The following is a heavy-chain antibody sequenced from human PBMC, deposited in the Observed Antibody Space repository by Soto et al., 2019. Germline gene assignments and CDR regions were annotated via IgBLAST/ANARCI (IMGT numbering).Heavy chain of an antibody. V-gene: IGHV3-30-3*01. J-gene: IGHJ4*02. Sequence: TGWSLRLSCASPVFTFIIYALHWVRQAPGKGLEWVAVVSPNGNNQYYADSVKGRFTISRDTSKSTLYLQMTSLRPDDTAVYYCATGANFYYDTSRYWGQGTLVTVSS. D-gene: IGHD3-22*01. CDR1: VFTFIIYA. CDR2: VSPNGNNQ. CDR3: ATGANFYYDTSRY.